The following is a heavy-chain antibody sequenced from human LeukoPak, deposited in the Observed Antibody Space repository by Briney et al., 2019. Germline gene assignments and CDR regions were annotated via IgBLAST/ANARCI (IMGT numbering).Heavy chain of an antibody. V-gene: IGHV5-51*01. CDR1: GYSLTNDW. Sequence: GESLKISCKSSGYSLTNDWIGWLRQMPGKGLEWMGIIYPGDSDTRYSPSFQGQVTVSVDKSITTAYLQWSSLKASDTAMYYCARREDCSTTSCSACFDYWGQGTLVTVSS. CDR3: ARREDCSTTSCSACFDY. D-gene: IGHD2-2*01. CDR2: IYPGDSDT. J-gene: IGHJ4*02.